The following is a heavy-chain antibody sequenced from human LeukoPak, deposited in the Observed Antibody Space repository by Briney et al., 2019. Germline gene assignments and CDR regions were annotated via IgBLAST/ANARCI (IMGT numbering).Heavy chain of an antibody. CDR3: ARATTDPSLHNDY. Sequence: KPSETLSLTCAVYGGSFSGYYWSWIRQPPGKGLEWIGSIYYSGGTYYNPSLKSRVTISVDTSKNQFSLKLSSVTAADTAVYYCARATTDPSLHNDYWGQGTLVTVSS. CDR1: GGSFSGYY. J-gene: IGHJ4*02. V-gene: IGHV4-34*01. D-gene: IGHD1-1*01. CDR2: IYYSGGT.